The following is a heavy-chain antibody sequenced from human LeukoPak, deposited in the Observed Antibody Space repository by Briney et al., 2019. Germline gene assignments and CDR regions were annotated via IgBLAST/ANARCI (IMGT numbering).Heavy chain of an antibody. J-gene: IGHJ4*02. CDR3: ARESDGDYADY. CDR2: IFGSSTT. CDR1: GFTVSSNY. D-gene: IGHD4-17*01. V-gene: IGHV3-53*01. Sequence: PGGSLRLSCAASGFTVSSNYMSWVRQAPGKGLEWVSVIFGSSTTYYADSVKGRFTISRDNSKNTLYLQMNSLRAEDRAVYYCARESDGDYADYWGQGTLVTVSS.